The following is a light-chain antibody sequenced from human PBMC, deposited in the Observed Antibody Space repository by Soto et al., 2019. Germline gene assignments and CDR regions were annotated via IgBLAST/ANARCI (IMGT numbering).Light chain of an antibody. V-gene: IGKV1-9*01. CDR1: QGISTY. CDR3: QELNSYPRT. Sequence: IQLTRSPSFLSASIGDRVTITCRASQGISTYLAWYQQKPGKAPKNLIYGASTLQSGVPSRFSGGGSGTEFTLTISSLQPEDFATYYCQELNSYPRTFGQGTKVDI. CDR2: GAS. J-gene: IGKJ1*01.